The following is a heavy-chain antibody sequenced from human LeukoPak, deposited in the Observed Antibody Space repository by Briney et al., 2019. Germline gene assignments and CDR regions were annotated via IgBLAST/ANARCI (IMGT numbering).Heavy chain of an antibody. J-gene: IGHJ4*02. Sequence: ASVKVSCKASGYTFTSYGISWVRQAPGQGLEWMGWINAYNGNTNNAQKLQGRVTMTTDTSTRTAYMELRSLRSDDTAVYYCARVIYGSGSYYTDWGQGTLVTVSS. CDR1: GYTFTSYG. CDR2: INAYNGNT. CDR3: ARVIYGSGSYYTD. D-gene: IGHD3-10*01. V-gene: IGHV1-18*01.